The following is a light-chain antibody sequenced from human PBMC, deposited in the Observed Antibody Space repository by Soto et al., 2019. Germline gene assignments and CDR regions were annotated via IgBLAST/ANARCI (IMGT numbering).Light chain of an antibody. CDR2: DAS. J-gene: IGKJ5*01. V-gene: IGKV3-11*01. CDR3: QQRSNWPIT. CDR1: QSVGSL. Sequence: EIVLTQSPATLSLSPGEGATLSCRASQSVGSLLAWYQQKPGQAPMLVIYDASNRATGIPARFSGSGSGTDFTLTISSLEPEDFAVYYCQQRSNWPITCGQGTRLEIK.